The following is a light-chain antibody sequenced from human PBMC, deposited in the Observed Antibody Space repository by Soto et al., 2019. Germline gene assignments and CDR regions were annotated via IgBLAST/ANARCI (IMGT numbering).Light chain of an antibody. J-gene: IGLJ1*01. CDR3: NSYTTLSNRV. CDR1: SSDIGAYNY. CDR2: EVT. Sequence: QSALTQLASVSGSPGQSITISCTGTSSDIGAYNYVSWYQQHPGKAPKLLIYEVTNRPSGVSDRFSGSKSGNTASLTISGLQAEDEANYYCNSYTTLSNRVFGTGTKLTVL. V-gene: IGLV2-14*01.